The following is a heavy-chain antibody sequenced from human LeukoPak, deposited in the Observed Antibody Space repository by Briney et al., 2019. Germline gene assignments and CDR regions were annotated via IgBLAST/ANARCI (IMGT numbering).Heavy chain of an antibody. D-gene: IGHD3-10*01. CDR2: IYHSGST. CDR1: GYSISSGYY. Sequence: SETLSLTCTVSGYSISSGYYWGWIRQPPGKGLEWIGSIYHSGSTYYNPSLKSRVTISVDTSKNQFSLKLSSVTAADTAVYYCARGGRAFYYGSGSLDYWGQGTLVTVSS. V-gene: IGHV4-38-2*02. CDR3: ARGGRAFYYGSGSLDY. J-gene: IGHJ4*02.